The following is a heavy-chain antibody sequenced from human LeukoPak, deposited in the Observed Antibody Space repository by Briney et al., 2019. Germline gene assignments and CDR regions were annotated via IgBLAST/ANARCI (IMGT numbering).Heavy chain of an antibody. CDR2: ISAYNGNT. CDR1: GYTFTSYG. Sequence: ASVNVSCKASGYTFTSYGISWVRHAPGQGLEWMGWISAYNGNTNYAQKLQGRVTMTTDTSTSTAYMELRSLRSDDTAVYYCARGIGYYYDSSGYYYGPHNWFDPWGQGTLVTVSS. CDR3: ARGIGYYYDSSGYYYGPHNWFDP. V-gene: IGHV1-18*01. D-gene: IGHD3-22*01. J-gene: IGHJ5*02.